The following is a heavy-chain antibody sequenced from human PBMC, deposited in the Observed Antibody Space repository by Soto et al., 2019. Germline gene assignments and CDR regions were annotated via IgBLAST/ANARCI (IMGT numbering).Heavy chain of an antibody. CDR1: GYTLTELS. D-gene: IGHD2-15*01. CDR3: ATGSGYCSGGSCYSRGNWFDP. J-gene: IGHJ5*02. V-gene: IGHV1-24*01. Sequence: ASVKVSCKVSGYTLTELSMHWVRQAPGKGLEWMGGFDPEDGETIYAQKFQGRVTMTEDTSTDTAYMELSSLRSEDTAVYYCATGSGYCSGGSCYSRGNWFDPWGQGTLVTVS. CDR2: FDPEDGET.